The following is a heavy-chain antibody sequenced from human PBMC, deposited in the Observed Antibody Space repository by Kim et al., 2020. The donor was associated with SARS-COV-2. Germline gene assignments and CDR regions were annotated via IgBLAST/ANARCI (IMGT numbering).Heavy chain of an antibody. D-gene: IGHD3-10*02. Sequence: SETLSLTCTVSGGSISSSSYYWGWIRQPPGKGLEWIGCIYYSGSTYSNPSLKSRVTISVDTSKNQFSLKLSSVTAADTAVYYCASHVRWFDPWGQGTLVTVSS. CDR2: IYYSGST. CDR3: ASHVRWFDP. J-gene: IGHJ5*02. CDR1: GGSISSSSYY. V-gene: IGHV4-39*01.